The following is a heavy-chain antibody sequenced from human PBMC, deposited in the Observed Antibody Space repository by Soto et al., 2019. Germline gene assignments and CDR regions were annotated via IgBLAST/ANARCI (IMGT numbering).Heavy chain of an antibody. D-gene: IGHD5-12*01. CDR3: ARDNSRYQQFDYFDY. CDR1: GFTFSSYA. Sequence: PGGSLRLSCAASGFTFSSYAMHWVRQAPGKGLEWVAVISYDGSNKYYADSVKGRFTISRDNSKNTLYLQMNSLRAEDTAVYYCARDNSRYQQFDYFDYWGQGTLVTVSS. CDR2: ISYDGSNK. V-gene: IGHV3-30-3*01. J-gene: IGHJ4*02.